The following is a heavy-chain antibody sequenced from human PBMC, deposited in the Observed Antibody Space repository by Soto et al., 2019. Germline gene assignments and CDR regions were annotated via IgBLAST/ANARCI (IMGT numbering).Heavy chain of an antibody. CDR1: GFTFSTYG. V-gene: IGHV3-33*01. CDR3: ARSHAGYSYGYGADY. Sequence: QVQLVESGGGVVQPGRSLRLSCAASGFTFSTYGMHWVRQAPGKGLEWVAVIWYDGSNKYYADSVKGRFTISRDNSNNTLYLQMNSLRAEDTAVYYCARSHAGYSYGYGADYWGQGTLVTVSS. J-gene: IGHJ4*02. D-gene: IGHD5-18*01. CDR2: IWYDGSNK.